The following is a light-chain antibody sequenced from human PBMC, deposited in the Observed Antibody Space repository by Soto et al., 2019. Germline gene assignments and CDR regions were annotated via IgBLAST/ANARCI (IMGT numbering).Light chain of an antibody. V-gene: IGKV3-11*01. Sequence: EIVLTQSPATLSLAPGERATLSCRASQTISTFIAWYQQKPGQAPRLLIYDASNRATGVPARFSGSGSGTDFTLTITRLESEDFAVYYCQQYGSSLFTFGPGTKVDFK. CDR3: QQYGSSLFT. CDR2: DAS. J-gene: IGKJ3*01. CDR1: QTISTF.